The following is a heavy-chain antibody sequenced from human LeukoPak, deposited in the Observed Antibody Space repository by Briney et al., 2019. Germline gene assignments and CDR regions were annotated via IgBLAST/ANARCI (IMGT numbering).Heavy chain of an antibody. J-gene: IGHJ4*02. CDR3: TTRYCTNGVCRRGDY. V-gene: IGHV3-15*01. Sequence: GGSLRLSCAASGFTFSNAWMSWVRQAPGKGLEWVGRIKSKSDGETTDYAAPVKGRFTISRDDSKNTLYLQMNSLKTEDTAVYYCTTRYCTNGVCRRGDYWGQGTLVTVSS. CDR1: GFTFSNAW. D-gene: IGHD2-8*01. CDR2: IKSKSDGETT.